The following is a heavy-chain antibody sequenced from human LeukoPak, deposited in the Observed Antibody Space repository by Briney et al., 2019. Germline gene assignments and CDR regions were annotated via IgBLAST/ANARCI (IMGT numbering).Heavy chain of an antibody. CDR2: IYPGDSDT. CDR3: ARAATMVRGVISAFDI. D-gene: IGHD3-10*01. V-gene: IGHV5-51*01. Sequence: GESLKISCKGSGYSFNSYWIGWVRQMPGKGLEWMGIIYPGDSDTRYSPSFQGQVAISADKSISTAYLQWSSLKASDTAMYYCARAATMVRGVISAFDIWGQGTMVTVSS. CDR1: GYSFNSYW. J-gene: IGHJ3*02.